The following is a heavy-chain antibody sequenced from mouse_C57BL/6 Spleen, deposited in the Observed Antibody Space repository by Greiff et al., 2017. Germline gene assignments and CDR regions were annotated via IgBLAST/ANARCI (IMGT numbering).Heavy chain of an antibody. J-gene: IGHJ3*01. CDR2: INPNNGGT. Sequence: EVQLQQSGPELVKPGASVKISCKASGYTFTDYYMNWVKQSHGKSLEWIGDINPNNGGTSYNQKFKGKATLTVDKSSSTAYMELRSLTSEDSAVYYCARGIYYDYDEAYWGQGTLVTVSA. CDR3: ARGIYYDYDEAY. V-gene: IGHV1-26*01. D-gene: IGHD2-4*01. CDR1: GYTFTDYY.